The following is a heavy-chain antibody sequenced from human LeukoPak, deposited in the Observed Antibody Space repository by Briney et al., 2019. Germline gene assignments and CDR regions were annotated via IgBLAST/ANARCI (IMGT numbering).Heavy chain of an antibody. CDR3: AKETGLGYDFWSDLNWFDP. CDR2: ISGSGGST. J-gene: IGHJ5*02. Sequence: RGGSLRLSCAASGFTLSSYAMSWVHQAPGKGLEWVSAISGSGGSTYYADSVKGRFTISRDNSKNTLYLQMNSLRAEDTAVYYCAKETGLGYDFWSDLNWFDPWGQGTLVTVSS. CDR1: GFTLSSYA. D-gene: IGHD3-3*01. V-gene: IGHV3-23*01.